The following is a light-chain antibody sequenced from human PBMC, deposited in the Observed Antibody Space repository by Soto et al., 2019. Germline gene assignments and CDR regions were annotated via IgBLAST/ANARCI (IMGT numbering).Light chain of an antibody. J-gene: IGLJ3*02. V-gene: IGLV1-51*01. Sequence: QSVLTQPPSVSAAPGQKVSISCSGSSSNIGHSSVFWYRQLPGTAPKLVIFDNLNRPSGIPDRFSGSKSGTSATLGVTGLQTGDEADYYCGTWDSSLSAWVFGGGTKLTVL. CDR1: SSNIGHSS. CDR2: DNL. CDR3: GTWDSSLSAWV.